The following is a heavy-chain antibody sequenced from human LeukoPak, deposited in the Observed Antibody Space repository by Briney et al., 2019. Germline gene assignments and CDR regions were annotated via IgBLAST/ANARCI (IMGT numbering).Heavy chain of an antibody. CDR2: INSDGSTT. V-gene: IGHV3-74*01. CDR3: AREQQPILYYYYYYMDV. D-gene: IGHD2-2*02. Sequence: HSGGSLRLSCAASGFTFSSYWMHWVRQAPGKGLVWVSRINSDGSTTNYADSVKGRFTISRDNAKNTLYLQMNSLRAEDTAMYFCAREQQPILYYYYYYMDVWGKGTTVTVSS. CDR1: GFTFSSYW. J-gene: IGHJ6*03.